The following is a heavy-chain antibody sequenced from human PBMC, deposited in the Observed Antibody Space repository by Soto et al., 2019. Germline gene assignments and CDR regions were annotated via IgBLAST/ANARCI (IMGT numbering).Heavy chain of an antibody. Sequence: EVQLVESGGGLVQPGGSLRLSCEASGFTFGSRAMSWVRQAPGEGLEWVSTITDTGGDTKYADSVRGRFTMSRDNSKKTLYLQMNSLRVEDSALYYCARGSTDSYPGSRIFDFWGRGTLVTVSS. CDR1: GFTFGSRA. CDR2: ITDTGGDT. D-gene: IGHD3-10*01. V-gene: IGHV3-23*04. CDR3: ARGSTDSYPGSRIFDF. J-gene: IGHJ4*02.